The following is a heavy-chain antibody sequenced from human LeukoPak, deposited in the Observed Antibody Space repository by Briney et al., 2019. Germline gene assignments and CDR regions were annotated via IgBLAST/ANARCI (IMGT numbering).Heavy chain of an antibody. Sequence: GASVKVSCKASGFTFTSSAVQWVRQARGQRLEWIGWIVVGSGKTNYAQKFQERVTLTRDMSTSTAYMELSSLRSEDTAVYYCAAAYYILTVYHRYYFDYWGQGTLVTASS. CDR1: GFTFTSSA. CDR3: AAAYYILTVYHRYYFDY. J-gene: IGHJ4*02. D-gene: IGHD3-9*01. V-gene: IGHV1-58*01. CDR2: IVVGSGKT.